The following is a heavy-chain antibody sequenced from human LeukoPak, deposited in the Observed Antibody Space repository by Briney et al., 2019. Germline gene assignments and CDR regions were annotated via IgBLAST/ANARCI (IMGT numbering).Heavy chain of an antibody. Sequence: GGSLRLSCAASGFTFSSYAMSWVRQAPGKGLEWVANIKQDGSEKYYVDSVKGRFTISRDNAKNSLYLQMNSLRAEDTAVYYCARSYYDYVWGSYRHYYYYYYMDVWGKGTTVTVSS. CDR3: ARSYYDYVWGSYRHYYYYYYMDV. CDR1: GFTFSSYA. D-gene: IGHD3-16*02. CDR2: IKQDGSEK. J-gene: IGHJ6*03. V-gene: IGHV3-7*01.